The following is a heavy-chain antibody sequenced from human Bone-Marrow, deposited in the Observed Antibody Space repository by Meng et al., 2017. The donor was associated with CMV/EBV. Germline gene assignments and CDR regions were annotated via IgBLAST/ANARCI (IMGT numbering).Heavy chain of an antibody. V-gene: IGHV3-30*04. CDR1: GFTFSSHA. D-gene: IGHD5-12*01. Sequence: GESLKISCAASGFTFSSHAMHWVRQAPGKGLEWVAVISYDGSNEYYADSVKGRFTISRDNSKNTLFLQMNNLRAEDTAVYYCARRARDIVATGFDYWGQGTLVTVSS. J-gene: IGHJ4*02. CDR2: ISYDGSNE. CDR3: ARRARDIVATGFDY.